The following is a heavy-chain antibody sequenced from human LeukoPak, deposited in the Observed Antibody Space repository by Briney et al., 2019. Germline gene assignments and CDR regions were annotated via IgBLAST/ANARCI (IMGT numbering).Heavy chain of an antibody. CDR2: ISPYNGNT. CDR3: AREGGSYSYFYYMDV. CDR1: GYSFTNYG. Sequence: ASVKVSCKASGYSFTNYGFNWVRQAPGQGLEWMGWISPYNGNTNYAQKLQGRVTMTTDTSTSTAYIELRSLRSDDTAVYYCAREGGSYSYFYYMDVWGKGTTVTVSS. D-gene: IGHD1-26*01. J-gene: IGHJ6*03. V-gene: IGHV1-18*01.